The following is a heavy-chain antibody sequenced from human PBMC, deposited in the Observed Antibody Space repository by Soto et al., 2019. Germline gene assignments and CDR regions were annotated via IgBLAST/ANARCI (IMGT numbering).Heavy chain of an antibody. CDR3: ARKDIAGNSVDF. D-gene: IGHD6-13*01. Sequence: PGESLKISFRASGYRFTTYWIGWVRQMPGKGLEWMGIIYPGDSDTRYSPSFQGQVTISADKSISTAYLQWSSLKASDSAMFYCARKDIAGNSVDFWGQGTLVTVTS. CDR1: GYRFTTYW. CDR2: IYPGDSDT. J-gene: IGHJ4*02. V-gene: IGHV5-51*01.